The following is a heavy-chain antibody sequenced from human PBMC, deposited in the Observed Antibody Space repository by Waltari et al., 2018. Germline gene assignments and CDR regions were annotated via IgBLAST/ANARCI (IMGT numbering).Heavy chain of an antibody. J-gene: IGHJ6*02. V-gene: IGHV1-69*12. D-gene: IGHD3-10*01. CDR2: ITPTFGTA. Sequence: QVQLVQSGAEVKKPGSSVKVSCKASGGTFSSYAISWVRQAPGQGLEWMGGITPTFGTANYAQKFQGRVTITADESTSTAYMELSSLRSEDTAVYYCARGALLWFGAHGSGMDVWGQGTTVTVSS. CDR1: GGTFSSYA. CDR3: ARGALLWFGAHGSGMDV.